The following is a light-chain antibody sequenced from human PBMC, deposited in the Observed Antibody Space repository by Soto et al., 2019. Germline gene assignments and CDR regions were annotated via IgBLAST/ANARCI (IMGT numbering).Light chain of an antibody. V-gene: IGKV3-15*01. CDR2: GAS. CDR1: PSVSSN. CDR3: QQYNNWPLT. J-gene: IGKJ4*01. Sequence: EIVMAQSPVTLSVSPGERATLSCRASPSVSSNFAWYQQKPGQAPRLLIYGASIRATGIPVRFSGSGSGTEFTLTISSLQSEDFAVYYCQQYNNWPLTFGGGTKVEIK.